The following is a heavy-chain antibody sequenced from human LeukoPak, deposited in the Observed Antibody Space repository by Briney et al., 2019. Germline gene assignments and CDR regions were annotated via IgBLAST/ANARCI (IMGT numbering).Heavy chain of an antibody. CDR2: IRPDGGET. J-gene: IGHJ6*03. CDR3: ARAVAGTLDYYYYMDV. D-gene: IGHD6-19*01. CDR1: GFTFTNSW. V-gene: IGHV3-7*01. Sequence: GESLRLSCGASGFTFTNSWMTWVRQAPGKGLEWVATIRPDGGETNYVDSVKGRFTISRDNAKNSLYLQMNSLRAEDTAVYYCARAVAGTLDYYYYMDVWGKGTTVTVSS.